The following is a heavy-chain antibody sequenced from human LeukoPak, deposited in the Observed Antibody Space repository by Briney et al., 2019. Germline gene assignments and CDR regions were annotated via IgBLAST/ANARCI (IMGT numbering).Heavy chain of an antibody. CDR2: INPNSGGT. CDR1: GYTFTGYY. J-gene: IGHJ5*02. Sequence: ASVKVSCKASGYTFTGYYMHWVRQAPGQGLEWMGWINPNSGGTNYAQKFQGRVTMTRDTSISTAYMELSRLRSDDTAVYYCARKLTYYYGSGSSRDNWFDPWGQGTLVTVSS. V-gene: IGHV1-2*02. D-gene: IGHD3-10*01. CDR3: ARKLTYYYGSGSSRDNWFDP.